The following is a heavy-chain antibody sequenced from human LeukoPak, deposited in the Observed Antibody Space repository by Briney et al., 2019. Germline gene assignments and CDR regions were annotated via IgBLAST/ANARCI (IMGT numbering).Heavy chain of an antibody. CDR2: IIPIFGTA. Sequence: GASVKVSCKASGGTFSSYAISWVRQAPGQGLEWMGGIIPIFGTANYAQKFQGRVTITADESTSTAYMELSSLRSEDTAVYYCARDIVVVASYYYGMDVWGQGTTVTVSS. J-gene: IGHJ6*02. V-gene: IGHV1-69*13. CDR1: GGTFSSYA. D-gene: IGHD2-15*01. CDR3: ARDIVVVASYYYGMDV.